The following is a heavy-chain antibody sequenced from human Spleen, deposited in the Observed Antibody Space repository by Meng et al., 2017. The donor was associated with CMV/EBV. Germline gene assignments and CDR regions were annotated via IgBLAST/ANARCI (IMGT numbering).Heavy chain of an antibody. Sequence: GESLKISCAASGFTFSSYWMSWVRQAPGKGLEWVANIKQDGTEKYYVDSVRGRFTVSRDNAQNSFYLQMNSLRAEDTALYYCVRSKYYDFWSAYYYWGQGTLVTVSS. CDR2: IKQDGTEK. D-gene: IGHD3-3*01. V-gene: IGHV3-7*01. CDR3: VRSKYYDFWSAYYY. CDR1: GFTFSSYW. J-gene: IGHJ4*02.